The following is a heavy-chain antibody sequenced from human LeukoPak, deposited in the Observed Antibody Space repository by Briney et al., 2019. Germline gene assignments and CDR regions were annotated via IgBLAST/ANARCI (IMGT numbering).Heavy chain of an antibody. J-gene: IGHJ5*02. CDR1: GFTLSTYG. V-gene: IGHV3-30*03. CDR2: ITYDGNDK. D-gene: IGHD4-17*01. CDR3: AIGGDYDWLHP. Sequence: GRSLRLSCAVSGFTLSTYGMHWVRQAPGKGLEWLAGITYDGNDKYHADSVKGRFTISRDNSRDTLYLQMDSLRADDTAIYYCAIGGDYDWLHPWGQGTLVTVSS.